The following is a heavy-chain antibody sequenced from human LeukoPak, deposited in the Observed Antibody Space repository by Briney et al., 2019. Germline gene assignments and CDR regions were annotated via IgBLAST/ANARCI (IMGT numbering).Heavy chain of an antibody. V-gene: IGHV4-34*01. CDR3: AGAEHIVVVPRGLYLDS. CDR1: GGSFSGYY. CDR2: INHSGST. D-gene: IGHD2-21*01. J-gene: IGHJ4*02. Sequence: PSATLSLTCAVYGGSFSGYYWSWIRQPPGKGLEWIGEINHSGSTNYNPFLKSRVTISVDTSKNQFSLKLNSVTAADTAVYYCAGAEHIVVVPRGLYLDSWGQGTLVTVSS.